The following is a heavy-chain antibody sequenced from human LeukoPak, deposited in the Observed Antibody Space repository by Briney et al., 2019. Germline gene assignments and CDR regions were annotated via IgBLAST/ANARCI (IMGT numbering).Heavy chain of an antibody. V-gene: IGHV3-48*03. D-gene: IGHD3-22*01. CDR3: TTLGYHLDS. Sequence: GGSLRLSCAATGFAFSAYEMNWVRQAPGKGLEWVAYSSGSDHRIYYADSVKGRFVISRDNARSSLYLQMNSLRAEGTALYYCTTLGYHLDSWGQGTLVTVSS. J-gene: IGHJ4*02. CDR2: SSGSDHRI. CDR1: GFAFSAYE.